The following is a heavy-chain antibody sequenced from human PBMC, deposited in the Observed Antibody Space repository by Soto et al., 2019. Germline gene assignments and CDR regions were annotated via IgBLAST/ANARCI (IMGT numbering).Heavy chain of an antibody. Sequence: QVQLVESGGGVVQPGKSLRLSCVASGFTFTEHGMHWVRQAPGKGLEWVAVLFDDGINKYYADSVKGRFTISRDTSKSTLYLQMNSLRAEDTAVYYCARDHNRVGGYNWFDAWGQGTLVTVSS. CDR3: ARDHNRVGGYNWFDA. J-gene: IGHJ5*02. CDR2: LFDDGINK. CDR1: GFTFTEHG. D-gene: IGHD3-16*01. V-gene: IGHV3-33*01.